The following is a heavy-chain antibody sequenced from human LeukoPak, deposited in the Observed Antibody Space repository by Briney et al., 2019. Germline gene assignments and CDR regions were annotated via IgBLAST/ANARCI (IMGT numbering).Heavy chain of an antibody. CDR2: ISGSGGST. Sequence: GGSLRLSCAASGFTFSSYSMNWVRQAPGKGLEWVSAISGSGGSTYYADSVKGRFTISRDNSKNTLYLQMNSLRAEDTAVYYCAKDRGRASTMIVAPTGYFDYWGQGTLVTVSS. CDR3: AKDRGRASTMIVAPTGYFDY. V-gene: IGHV3-23*01. J-gene: IGHJ4*02. D-gene: IGHD3-22*01. CDR1: GFTFSSYS.